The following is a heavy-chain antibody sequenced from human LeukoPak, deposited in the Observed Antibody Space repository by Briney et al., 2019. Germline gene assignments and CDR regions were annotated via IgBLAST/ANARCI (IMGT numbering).Heavy chain of an antibody. CDR2: IIPIFGTA. CDR1: GYTFTSNY. CDR3: AREPPLTGYYNRQYYFDY. Sequence: GASVKVSCKASGYTFTSNYIHWVRQAPGQGLEWMGGIIPIFGTANYAQKFQGRVTITADESTSTAYMELSSLRSEDTAVYYCAREPPLTGYYNRQYYFDYWGQGTLVTVSS. J-gene: IGHJ4*02. V-gene: IGHV1-69*13. D-gene: IGHD3-9*01.